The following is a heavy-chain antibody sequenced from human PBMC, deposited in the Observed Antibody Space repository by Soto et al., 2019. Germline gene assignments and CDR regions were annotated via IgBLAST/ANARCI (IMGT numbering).Heavy chain of an antibody. CDR3: ARLVVVAPVANV. V-gene: IGHV4-39*01. J-gene: IGHJ4*02. CDR2: IFYTGAT. CDR1: GGSVSYNSYY. Sequence: PSETLSLTCSVSGGSVSYNSYYWGWIRQPPGKGLEWVGGIFYTGATYYNPSLKGRLSISVDTSKNSFSLNLTSVTAADTAVYFCARLVVVAPVANVWGQGALVTVSS. D-gene: IGHD2-21*01.